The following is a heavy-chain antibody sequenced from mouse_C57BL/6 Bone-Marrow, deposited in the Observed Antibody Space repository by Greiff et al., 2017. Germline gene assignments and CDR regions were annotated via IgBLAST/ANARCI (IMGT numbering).Heavy chain of an antibody. D-gene: IGHD2-3*01. CDR1: GYSITSGYY. V-gene: IGHV3-6*01. Sequence: EVKLMESGPGLVKPSPSLSLTCSVTGYSITSGYYWNWIRQFPGNKLEWRGYISYDGSNNYNPSLKNRTSITRDTSKNQFFLKLNSVTTEDTATYYCARDGYCVGYYAMDYWGQGTSVTVSS. CDR2: ISYDGSN. CDR3: ARDGYCVGYYAMDY. J-gene: IGHJ4*01.